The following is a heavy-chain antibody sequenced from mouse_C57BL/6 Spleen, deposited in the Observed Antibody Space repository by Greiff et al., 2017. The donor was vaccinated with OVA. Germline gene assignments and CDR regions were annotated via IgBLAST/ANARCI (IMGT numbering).Heavy chain of an antibody. CDR2: INSDGSST. CDR3: ARGDYWYFDV. J-gene: IGHJ1*03. Sequence: EVQLVESEGGLVQPGSSMKLSCTASGFTFSDYYMAWVRQVPEKGLEWVANINSDGSSTYYLDSLKSRFIISRDNAQNILYLQMSSLKSEDTATYYCARGDYWYFDVWGTGTTVTVSS. V-gene: IGHV5-16*01. CDR1: GFTFSDYY.